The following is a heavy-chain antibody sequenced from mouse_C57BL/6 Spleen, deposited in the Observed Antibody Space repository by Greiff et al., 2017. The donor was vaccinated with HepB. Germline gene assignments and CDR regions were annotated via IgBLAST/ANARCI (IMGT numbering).Heavy chain of an antibody. CDR2: ILPGRGST. V-gene: IGHV1-9*01. Sequence: QVQLKQSGAELMKPGASVKLSCKATGSTLPGYWIAWVKQRPGHGLGWIGEILPGRGSTNYNEKFKGKATLTADTSSNPASMQLSSLTTEDSAIYYCARWGQRRAMDYWGQGTSVTVSS. CDR1: GSTLPGYW. CDR3: ARWGQRRAMDY. J-gene: IGHJ4*01.